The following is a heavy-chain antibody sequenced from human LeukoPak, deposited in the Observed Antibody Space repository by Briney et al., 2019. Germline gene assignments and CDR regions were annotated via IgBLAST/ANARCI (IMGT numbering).Heavy chain of an antibody. J-gene: IGHJ4*02. CDR3: ARRGGSGRSFDY. Sequence: SETLSLTCTVSGGSISSYHWSWIRQPPGKGLEWIGYIYYSGSTNYNPSLKSRVTISVDTSKNQFSLEVSSVTAADTAVYYCARRGGSGRSFDYWGQGTLVTVSS. CDR2: IYYSGST. CDR1: GGSISSYH. D-gene: IGHD3-10*01. V-gene: IGHV4-59*01.